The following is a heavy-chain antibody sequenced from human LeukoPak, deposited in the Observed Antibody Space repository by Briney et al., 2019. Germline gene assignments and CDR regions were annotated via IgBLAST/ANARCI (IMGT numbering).Heavy chain of an antibody. CDR3: ARDPPIRRDGYNILDY. V-gene: IGHV1-69*04. CDR2: IIPILGIA. D-gene: IGHD5-24*01. Sequence: SVKVSCKASGGAFSSYAISWVRQAPGQGLEWMGRIIPILGIANYAQKFQGRVTITADKSTSTAYMELSSLRSEDTAVYYCARDPPIRRDGYNILDYWGQGTLVTVSS. CDR1: GGAFSSYA. J-gene: IGHJ4*02.